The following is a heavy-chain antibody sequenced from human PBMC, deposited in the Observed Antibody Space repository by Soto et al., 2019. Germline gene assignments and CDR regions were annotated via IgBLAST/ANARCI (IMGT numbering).Heavy chain of an antibody. CDR1: GFTFSSYA. CDR3: AKGTAPWCSGVSCDPFAR. V-gene: IGHV3-23*05. J-gene: IGHJ4*02. D-gene: IGHD2-15*01. CDR2: IINSGDEA. Sequence: EVQLLESGGDLVQPGGSLRLSCVASGFTFSSYAMTWVRQAPGRGRECVSVIINSGDEAHYISSVKGRFTDSRDNSKNSLFLTMDSLRVEDTAVYYCAKGTAPWCSGVSCDPFARWGQGTLVTVSS.